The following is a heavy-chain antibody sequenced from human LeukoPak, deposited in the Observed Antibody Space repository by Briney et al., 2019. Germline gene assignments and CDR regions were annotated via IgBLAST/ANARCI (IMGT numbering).Heavy chain of an antibody. CDR1: GYTFNGYY. V-gene: IGHV1-2*02. Sequence: VASVTVSCKASGYTFNGYYMFWVRQAPGQGLEWMGWINPNSGGTNYAQEFQGRVTMTRDTSISTAYMELSTLRSDDTAVYYCALIGDHAWFDPWGQGTLVTVSS. CDR3: ALIGDHAWFDP. D-gene: IGHD3-10*01. J-gene: IGHJ5*02. CDR2: INPNSGGT.